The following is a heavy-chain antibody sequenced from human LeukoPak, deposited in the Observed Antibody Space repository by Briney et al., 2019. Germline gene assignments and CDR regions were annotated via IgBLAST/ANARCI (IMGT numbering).Heavy chain of an antibody. CDR2: IYNGEST. V-gene: IGHV4-39*01. CDR1: GGSITSSSYY. Sequence: SETLSLTCTVSGGSITSSSYYWGWIRQPPGKGLEWIGNIYNGESTYYNPSLKSRLTISVDTSKNQFSLKLRSLTAADTAVYFCARSARIAARPQNFDYSGQGTLVPVSS. D-gene: IGHD6-6*01. CDR3: ARSARIAARPQNFDY. J-gene: IGHJ4*02.